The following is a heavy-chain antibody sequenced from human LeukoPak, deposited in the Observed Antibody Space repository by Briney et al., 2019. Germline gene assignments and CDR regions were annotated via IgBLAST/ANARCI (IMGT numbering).Heavy chain of an antibody. J-gene: IGHJ4*02. V-gene: IGHV3-30*18. CDR2: ISYDGSNK. CDR1: GFTFSSYG. D-gene: IGHD6-19*01. Sequence: PGRSLRLSCAASGFTFSSYGMHWVRQAPGKGLEWVAVISYDGSNKYYADSVKGRFTISRDNSKNTLYLQMNSLRAEDTAVYYCAKEPYRFGAVAGTGGIDYWGQGTLVTVSS. CDR3: AKEPYRFGAVAGTGGIDY.